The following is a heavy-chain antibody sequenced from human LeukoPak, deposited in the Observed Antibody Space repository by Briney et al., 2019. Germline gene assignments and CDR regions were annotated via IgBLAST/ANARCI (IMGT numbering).Heavy chain of an antibody. Sequence: SQTLSLTCAISGDSVSSNSAAWNWIRQSPSRGLEWLGRTYYRSKWYDDYAVSVKSRITINPDTSKNQFSLQLDSVTPEDTAVYYCCHSLSGRTGAFDIWGRGTVVTVSS. V-gene: IGHV6-1*01. CDR1: GDSVSSNSAA. CDR2: TYYRSKWYD. CDR3: CHSLSGRTGAFDI. J-gene: IGHJ3*02. D-gene: IGHD2-21*01.